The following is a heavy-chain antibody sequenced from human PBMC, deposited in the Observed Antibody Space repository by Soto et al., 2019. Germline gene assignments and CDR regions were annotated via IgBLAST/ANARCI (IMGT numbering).Heavy chain of an antibody. CDR3: ARHSNRNYGLYYFDF. CDR1: GGSVSSYY. CDR2: IYYSGST. J-gene: IGHJ4*02. Sequence: TSETLSLTCTVSGGSVSSYYWGWIRQPPGKGLEWIGYIYYSGSTKYNPSLKSRVTMSVDTSNNQFSLKVSSVTAADTAVYYCARHSNRNYGLYYFDFWGLGALVTVSS. V-gene: IGHV4-59*08. D-gene: IGHD4-4*01.